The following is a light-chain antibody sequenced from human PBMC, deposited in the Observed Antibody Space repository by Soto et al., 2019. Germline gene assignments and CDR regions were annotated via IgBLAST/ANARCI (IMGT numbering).Light chain of an antibody. CDR2: GAS. Sequence: IVLTLSSGTVCLFSGERSTLSCRASQSVSSSYLAWYQQKPGQAPSLLIYGASRRATGLPDRFSGSGSGTDFTLTISRLEPEDFAVYHCQQYDSSPITICQGTRLEIK. J-gene: IGKJ5*01. CDR1: QSVSSSY. CDR3: QQYDSSPIT. V-gene: IGKV3-20*01.